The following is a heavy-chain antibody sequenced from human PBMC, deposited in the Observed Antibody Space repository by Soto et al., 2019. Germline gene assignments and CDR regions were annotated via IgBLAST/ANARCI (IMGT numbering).Heavy chain of an antibody. CDR2: ISNYNGIT. Sequence: QVELVQSGAEVKKPGASVKVSCKASGYIFTSYGISWVRQAPGEGLEWMGWISNYNGITNEAQKVQGRVTLTTDRSTSTAYMELRSLRSDDTAVYYCAESMGGSGTYVSWGQGTLVTVSS. CDR1: GYIFTSYG. J-gene: IGHJ4*02. CDR3: AESMGGSGTYVS. D-gene: IGHD3-10*01. V-gene: IGHV1-18*01.